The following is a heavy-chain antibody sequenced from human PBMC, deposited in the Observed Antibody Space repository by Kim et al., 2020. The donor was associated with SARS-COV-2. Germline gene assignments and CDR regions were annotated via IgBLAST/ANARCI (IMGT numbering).Heavy chain of an antibody. D-gene: IGHD6-19*01. J-gene: IGHJ4*02. CDR1: GGSISTYY. Sequence: SETLSLTCSVSGGSISTYYYNWIRHSPGKGLEWIGHISNNGSTNYNPSLKSRVSISSDMSKNQFSLKLTSVTAADTAVYYCAGGSGWLTEDWGQGTLVTVSS. CDR2: ISNNGST. CDR3: AGGSGWLTED. V-gene: IGHV4-59*13.